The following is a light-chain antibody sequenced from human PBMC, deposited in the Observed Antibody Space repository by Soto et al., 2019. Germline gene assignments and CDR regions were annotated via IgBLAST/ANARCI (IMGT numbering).Light chain of an antibody. Sequence: QSVLTQPPSVSGAPGQRVTISCTGSSSNIGAGYDVHWYQQLPGTAPKLLIYGNSNRPSGVPDRFSGSKSGTSASLAITGLQAEDESDYYCPSYDSSLSGWVFGGVTKLTVL. CDR3: PSYDSSLSGWV. V-gene: IGLV1-40*01. CDR2: GNS. J-gene: IGLJ3*02. CDR1: SSNIGAGYD.